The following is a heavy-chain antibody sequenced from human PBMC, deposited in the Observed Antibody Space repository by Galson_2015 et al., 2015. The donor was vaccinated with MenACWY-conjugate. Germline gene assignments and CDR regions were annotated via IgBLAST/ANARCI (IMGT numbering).Heavy chain of an antibody. CDR1: GYTFTNYA. V-gene: IGHV1-3*01. Sequence: SVKVSCKASGYTFTNYAMHWVRQAPGQRLEWMGWINAGNGNTKYSQKFQGRVTITSDTSASTAYMELSSLRSQDTAVYYCAREIVVAPAASWGDYYYGMDVWGQGTTVTVSS. J-gene: IGHJ6*02. CDR3: AREIVVAPAASWGDYYYGMDV. CDR2: INAGNGNT. D-gene: IGHD2-2*01.